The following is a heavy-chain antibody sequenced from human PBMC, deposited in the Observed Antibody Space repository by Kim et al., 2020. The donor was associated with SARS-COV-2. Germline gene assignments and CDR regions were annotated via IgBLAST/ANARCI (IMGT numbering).Heavy chain of an antibody. J-gene: IGHJ4*02. Sequence: SETLSLTCTVSGGSISSSSYYWGWIRQPPGKGLEWIGSIYYSGSTYYNPSLKSRVTISVDTSKNQFSLKLSSVTAADTAVYYCARSLTLPYSSSRLYYFDYWGQGTLVTVSS. CDR1: GGSISSSSYY. V-gene: IGHV4-39*01. CDR2: IYYSGST. D-gene: IGHD6-6*01. CDR3: ARSLTLPYSSSRLYYFDY.